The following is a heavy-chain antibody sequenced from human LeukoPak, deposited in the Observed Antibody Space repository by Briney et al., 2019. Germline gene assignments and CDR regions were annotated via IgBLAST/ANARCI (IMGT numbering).Heavy chain of an antibody. D-gene: IGHD3-9*01. CDR1: GFTFDDYG. V-gene: IGHV3-20*04. Sequence: GSLRLSCAASGFTFDDYGMGWVRQAPGKGLEWVSGVKWNGGSTGYADSVKGRFTISRDNAKNSLYLQMNSLRAEDTALYYCARALHDIFTGYYPNYFDYWGQGTLVTVSS. CDR3: ARALHDIFTGYYPNYFDY. CDR2: VKWNGGST. J-gene: IGHJ4*02.